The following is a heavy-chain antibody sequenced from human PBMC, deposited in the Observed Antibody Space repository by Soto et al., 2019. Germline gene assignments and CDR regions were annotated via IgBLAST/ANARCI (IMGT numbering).Heavy chain of an antibody. V-gene: IGHV3-23*01. CDR3: AKPHPTPDYDFWSGNYHGMDV. D-gene: IGHD3-3*01. CDR1: GFTFSSYA. Sequence: EMQLLESGGGLVQPGGSLRLSCAASGFTFSSYAMSWVRQAPGKGLEWVSAISGGGDSTYYADSVKGRFTLSRDNSENTLYLQMNSLRAEDTAVYYCAKPHPTPDYDFWSGNYHGMDVWGQGTTVTVSS. CDR2: ISGGGDST. J-gene: IGHJ6*02.